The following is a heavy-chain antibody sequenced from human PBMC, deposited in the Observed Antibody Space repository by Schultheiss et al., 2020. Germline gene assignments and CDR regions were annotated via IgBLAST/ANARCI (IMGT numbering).Heavy chain of an antibody. CDR3: AREHPHPSERGSYLFD. CDR2: IYYSGST. Sequence: SETLSLTCTVSGGSVSSGSYYWSWIRQPPGKGLEWIGYIYYSGSTYYNPSLKSRVTISVDTSKNQFSLKLSSVTAADTAVYYCAREHPHPSERGSYLFDWGQGTLVTVSS. D-gene: IGHD1-26*01. J-gene: IGHJ4*02. V-gene: IGHV4-61*01. CDR1: GGSVSSGSYY.